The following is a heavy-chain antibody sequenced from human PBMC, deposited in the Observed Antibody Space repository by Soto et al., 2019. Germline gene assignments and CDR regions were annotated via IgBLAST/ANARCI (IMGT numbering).Heavy chain of an antibody. CDR2: ISSSSSYI. Sequence: EVQLVESGGGLVKPGGSLRLSCAASGFTFSSYSINWVRQAPGKGLEWVSSISSSSSYIYYADSVKGRFTISRDNAKNSLYLQMNRLSAEDTAMYYCARQGSYGGHDYWGQGTLVTVSS. J-gene: IGHJ4*02. V-gene: IGHV3-21*01. CDR1: GFTFSSYS. D-gene: IGHD1-26*01. CDR3: ARQGSYGGHDY.